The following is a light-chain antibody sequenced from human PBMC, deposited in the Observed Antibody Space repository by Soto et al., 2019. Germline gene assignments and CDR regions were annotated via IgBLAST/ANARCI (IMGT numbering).Light chain of an antibody. CDR3: QQCNNWPYT. CDR2: DAS. V-gene: IGKV3-15*01. CDR1: QSVSSN. Sequence: EIVMTQSPATLSVSPGERVTLSCRASQSVSSNLGWYQQKPGQAPRLLIYDASTRATGIPARFSGSGSGTEFTLTISSLKSEDFAVYYCQQCNNWPYTFGQGTKLDI. J-gene: IGKJ2*01.